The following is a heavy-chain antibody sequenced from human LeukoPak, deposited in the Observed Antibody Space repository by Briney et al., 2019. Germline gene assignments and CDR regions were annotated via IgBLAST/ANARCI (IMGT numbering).Heavy chain of an antibody. J-gene: IGHJ4*02. Sequence: GGSLRLTCAASGFTFDDYAMHWVRQAPGEGLEWVSGISWNNGTKGYADSVKGRFTISRDNAKNSLYLQMNSLIIEDTALYYCVKDQSYNWNQEHFDYWGQGTLVTVSS. CDR2: ISWNNGTK. CDR1: GFTFDDYA. D-gene: IGHD1-20*01. CDR3: VKDQSYNWNQEHFDY. V-gene: IGHV3-9*01.